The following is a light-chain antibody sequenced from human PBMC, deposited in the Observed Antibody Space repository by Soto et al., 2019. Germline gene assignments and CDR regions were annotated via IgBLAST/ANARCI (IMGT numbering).Light chain of an antibody. J-gene: IGKJ1*01. CDR2: AAS. CDR1: QSISTY. CDR3: QQSHSTPPT. V-gene: IGKV1-39*01. Sequence: DIRMTQSPSSLSASVRDRVIITCRASQSISTYINWYQQKPGKHPKLLIYAASSLQSGVPSRFSGSGSGTQYTLTISSLQPEDFASYYCQQSHSTPPTFGQGTKVEIK.